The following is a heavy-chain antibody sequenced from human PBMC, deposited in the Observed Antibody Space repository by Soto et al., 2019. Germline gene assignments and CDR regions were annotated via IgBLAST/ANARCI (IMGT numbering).Heavy chain of an antibody. CDR3: ARYCSSTSCYPGHYYGMDV. V-gene: IGHV3-23*01. J-gene: IGHJ6*02. Sequence: PGGSLRLSCAASGFTFSSYAMSWVRQAPGKGLEWVSTISGSGGSTYYADSVKGRFTISRDNSKNTLYLQMNSLRAEDTALYYCARYCSSTSCYPGHYYGMDVWGQGTTVTVSS. CDR1: GFTFSSYA. D-gene: IGHD2-2*01. CDR2: ISGSGGST.